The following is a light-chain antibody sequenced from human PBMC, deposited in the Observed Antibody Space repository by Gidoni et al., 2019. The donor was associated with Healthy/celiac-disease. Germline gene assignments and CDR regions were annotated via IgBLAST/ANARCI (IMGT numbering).Light chain of an antibody. V-gene: IGLV3-21*02. CDR1: NIGSKS. CDR2: DDS. CDR3: QVWDSSSDHPGV. J-gene: IGLJ1*01. Sequence: SYVLTQPPSVSVAPGQKARITCGGKNIGSKSVNWYQQKPGQAPVLVVYDDSDRPSGIPERFSGSNSGNTATLTISRVEAGDEADYYCQVWDSSSDHPGVFGTGTKVTVL.